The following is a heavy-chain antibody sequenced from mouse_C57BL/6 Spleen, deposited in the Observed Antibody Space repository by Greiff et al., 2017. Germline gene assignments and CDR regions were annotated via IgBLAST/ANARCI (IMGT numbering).Heavy chain of an antibody. V-gene: IGHV5-4*03. CDR2: ISDGGSYT. CDR1: GFTFSSYA. J-gene: IGHJ2*01. Sequence: EVKLVESGGGLVKPGGSLKLSCAASGFTFSSYAMSWVRQTPEKRLEWVATISDGGSYTYYPDNVKGRFTISRDNAKNNLYLQMSHLKSEDTAMYYCARGRAYYFDYWGQGTTLTVSS. D-gene: IGHD3-1*01. CDR3: ARGRAYYFDY.